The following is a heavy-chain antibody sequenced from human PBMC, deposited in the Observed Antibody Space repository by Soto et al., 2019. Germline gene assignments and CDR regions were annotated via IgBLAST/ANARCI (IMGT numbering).Heavy chain of an antibody. J-gene: IGHJ4*02. CDR1: GGSISSGGYY. Sequence: SETLSLTCTVSGGSISSGGYYWSWTRQHPGKGLEWIGYIYYSGSTYYNPSLKSRVTISVDTSKNQFSLKLSSVTAADTAVYYCASSSGSYPHYWGQGTQVTVSS. CDR3: ASSSGSYPHY. D-gene: IGHD3-10*01. V-gene: IGHV4-31*03. CDR2: IYYSGST.